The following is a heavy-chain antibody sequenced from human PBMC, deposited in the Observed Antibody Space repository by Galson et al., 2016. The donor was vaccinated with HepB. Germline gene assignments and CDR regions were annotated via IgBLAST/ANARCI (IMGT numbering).Heavy chain of an antibody. V-gene: IGHV3-23*01. J-gene: IGHJ6*03. CDR1: GFTFTTYG. Sequence: SLRLSCAASGFTFTTYGMSWVRQAPGKGLEWVAFISGSGGYTNYADSVKGRSTISRDNSKNTVYLLMNSLKAEDTALYYCAKDGSQTAGYMDVWGTGTTVSVSS. CDR3: AKDGSQTAGYMDV. CDR2: ISGSGGYT. D-gene: IGHD3-10*01.